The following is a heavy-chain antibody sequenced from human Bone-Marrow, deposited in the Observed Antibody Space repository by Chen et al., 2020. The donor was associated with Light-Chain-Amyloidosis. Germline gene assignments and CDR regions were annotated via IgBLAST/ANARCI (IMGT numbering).Heavy chain of an antibody. CDR2: ISGSGGSR. D-gene: IGHD3-9*01. CDR3: AKDISYDDILPGYPADAFDI. Sequence: GGGLLQRGGSLRLSCAASGFAFSSYAMRWVRQAPGEGLEWVLTISGSGGSRYYGDSGKGRLTISRDNSKNALFLQMNSLRAEDTAVYYCAKDISYDDILPGYPADAFDIWGQGTMVTVSS. CDR1: GFAFSSYA. V-gene: IGHV3-23*01. J-gene: IGHJ3*02.